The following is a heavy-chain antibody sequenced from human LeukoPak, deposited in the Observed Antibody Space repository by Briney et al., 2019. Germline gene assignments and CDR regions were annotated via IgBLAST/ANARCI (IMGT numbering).Heavy chain of an antibody. CDR1: GGSINSYY. V-gene: IGHV4-59*01. D-gene: IGHD5-18*01. Sequence: SETLSLTCTVSGGSINSYYWSWIRQPPGKGLEWIGYIYYSGSTNYNPSLKSRVTISLDTSKNQFSLKLSAVSAADTAVYYCAREEAMALDYWGQGTLVTVSS. J-gene: IGHJ4*02. CDR2: IYYSGST. CDR3: AREEAMALDY.